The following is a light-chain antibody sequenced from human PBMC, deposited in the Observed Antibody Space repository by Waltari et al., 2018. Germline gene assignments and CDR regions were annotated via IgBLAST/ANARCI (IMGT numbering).Light chain of an antibody. V-gene: IGKV3-15*01. J-gene: IGKJ1*01. CDR2: GAS. Sequence: EIVLTQSPGILSVSPGERATLSCRASQSIRSNLAWYQQKPGQAPRLLIYGASTRANGIPARFSGSGSGTEFTLTISSLQSEDFAVYYCQQYNNWPPWTFGQGTKVEIK. CDR1: QSIRSN. CDR3: QQYNNWPPWT.